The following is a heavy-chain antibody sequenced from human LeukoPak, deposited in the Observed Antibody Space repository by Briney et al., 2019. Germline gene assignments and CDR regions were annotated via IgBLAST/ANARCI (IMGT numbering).Heavy chain of an antibody. D-gene: IGHD5-24*01. CDR3: ARDLGDGYNWAY. CDR2: IYYSGST. J-gene: IGHJ4*02. V-gene: IGHV4-59*01. CDR1: GGSMSSYY. Sequence: SETLSLTCTVSGGSMSSYYWSWIRQPSGKGLEWVGYIYYSGSTKYNPSLKSRVTILVDTSKNQFSLKLSSVTAADTAVYYCARDLGDGYNWAYRGQGTLVTVSS.